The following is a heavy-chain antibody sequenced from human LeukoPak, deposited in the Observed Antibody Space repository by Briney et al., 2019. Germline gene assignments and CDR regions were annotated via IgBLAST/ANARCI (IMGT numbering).Heavy chain of an antibody. J-gene: IGHJ4*02. Sequence: GGSLRLSCATSGFTFGSHEMNWVRQAPGKGLEWVSYISNSGSIIYYSDSVKGRFTISRDNAKKSLYLQMNSLRAEDTAVYYCARDPLFDYGDHGPSDHWGQGTLVTVSS. D-gene: IGHD4-17*01. V-gene: IGHV3-48*03. CDR2: ISNSGSII. CDR1: GFTFGSHE. CDR3: ARDPLFDYGDHGPSDH.